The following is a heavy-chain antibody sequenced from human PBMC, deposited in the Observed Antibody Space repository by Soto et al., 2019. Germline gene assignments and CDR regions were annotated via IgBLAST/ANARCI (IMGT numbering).Heavy chain of an antibody. CDR1: GFTFTSSA. Sequence: SVKVSCKVSGFTFTSSAVQWVRQARGQRLEWIGWIVVGSGNTNYAQKFQERVTITRDMSTSTAYMELSSLRSEDTAVYYCAALSAYCGGDCDYYFDYWGQGTLVTVSS. CDR3: AALSAYCGGDCDYYFDY. V-gene: IGHV1-58*01. CDR2: IVVGSGNT. J-gene: IGHJ4*02. D-gene: IGHD2-21*02.